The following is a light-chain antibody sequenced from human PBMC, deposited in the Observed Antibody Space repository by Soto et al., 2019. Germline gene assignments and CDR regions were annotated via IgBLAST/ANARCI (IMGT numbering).Light chain of an antibody. Sequence: DIQMTQSPSSLSASVGDRVTITCRASQSISSYLNWYQQKPGKAPKLLIYAASSLQSGGPSRFSGRGSWTEFTLTISSLQPEDFATYYCQQSYSTPPGITFGQGTRLEIK. J-gene: IGKJ5*01. CDR2: AAS. CDR1: QSISSY. V-gene: IGKV1-39*01. CDR3: QQSYSTPPGIT.